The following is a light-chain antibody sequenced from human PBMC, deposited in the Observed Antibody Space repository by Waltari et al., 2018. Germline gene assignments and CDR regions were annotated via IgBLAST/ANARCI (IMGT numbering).Light chain of an antibody. CDR3: QQSNNWPYT. CDR1: QSVGNK. Sequence: EIEMTQSPATLSVSPGERATVSCRASQSVGNKLAWYQQKPGQAPRLIFYDASTRATGIPVRFSGSGSGTEFTLTISSLQSEDFAVYYCQQSNNWPYTFGQGTKLEIK. J-gene: IGKJ2*01. CDR2: DAS. V-gene: IGKV3-15*01.